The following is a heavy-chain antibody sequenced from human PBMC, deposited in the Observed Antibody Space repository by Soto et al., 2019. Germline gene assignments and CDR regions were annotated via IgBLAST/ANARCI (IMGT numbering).Heavy chain of an antibody. CDR2: ISASGGST. J-gene: IGHJ4*02. D-gene: IGHD3-16*01. CDR1: GFTFSTYA. CDR3: ARGPIKFDY. V-gene: IGHV3-23*01. Sequence: EVQLLESGGGLVQPRGSLRLSCAASGFTFSTYAMTWVRQAPGKGLEWVSDISASGGSTYYTDSVKGRFTISRDNSKNTLFLQMNILRADDTAVYYCARGPIKFDYWGLGTLVTVSS.